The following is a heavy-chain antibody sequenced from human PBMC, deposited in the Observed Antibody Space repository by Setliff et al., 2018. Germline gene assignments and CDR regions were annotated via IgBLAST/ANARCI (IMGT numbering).Heavy chain of an antibody. V-gene: IGHV4-61*02. D-gene: IGHD3-10*01. CDR2: LHTSGTT. J-gene: IGHJ6*02. Sequence: PSQTLSLTCAVSGGSITSGSYYWSWIRQPAGEGLEWIGRLHTSGTTVYNPSLKGRVTISADTSTNHFSLKLTSVTAADTAVYYCARLSWDGLRYHGLDVWGQGTTVTVSS. CDR3: ARLSWDGLRYHGLDV. CDR1: GGSITSGSYY.